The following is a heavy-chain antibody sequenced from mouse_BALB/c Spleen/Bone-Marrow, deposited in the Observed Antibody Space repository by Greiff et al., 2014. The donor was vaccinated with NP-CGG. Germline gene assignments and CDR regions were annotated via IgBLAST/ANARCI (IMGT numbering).Heavy chain of an antibody. Sequence: VQLQQSGAELVKPGASVKLSCKASGYTFTSYYMYWVKQRPGQGLEWIGEINPSNGGTNFNEKFKSKATLTVDKSSSTAYMQPSIRTSEDSAVYYCTRGRRYAMDYWGQGTSVTVSS. CDR3: TRGRRYAMDY. CDR1: GYTFTSYY. V-gene: IGHV1S81*02. J-gene: IGHJ4*01. CDR2: INPSNGGT.